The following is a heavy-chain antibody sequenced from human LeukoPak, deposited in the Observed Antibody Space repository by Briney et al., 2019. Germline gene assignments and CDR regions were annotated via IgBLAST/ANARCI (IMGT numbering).Heavy chain of an antibody. D-gene: IGHD5-18*01. V-gene: IGHV1-18*01. CDR1: GYTFTSYG. CDR2: ISAYNGNT. CDR3: ARFRRRDRIQLWSDFDY. Sequence: ASVKVSCKASGYTFTSYGISWVRQAPGQGLEWMGWISAYNGNTDYAQKLQGRVAMTTDTSTSTAYMELRSLTSDDTAGYYCARFRRRDRIQLWSDFDYWGQGTLVTVSS. J-gene: IGHJ4*02.